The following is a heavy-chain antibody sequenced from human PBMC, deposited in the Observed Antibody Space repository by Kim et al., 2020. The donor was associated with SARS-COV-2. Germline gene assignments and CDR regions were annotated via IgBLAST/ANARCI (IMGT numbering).Heavy chain of an antibody. V-gene: IGHV3-49*03. CDR2: IRSKAYGGTT. D-gene: IGHD1-26*01. CDR1: GFTFGDYA. J-gene: IGHJ3*02. Sequence: GGSLRLSCTASGFTFGDYAMSWFRQAPGKGLEWVGFIRSKAYGGTTEYAASVKGRFTISRDDSKSIAYLQMNSLKTEDTAVYYCEAVGATGGDAFDIWGQGTMVTVSS. CDR3: EAVGATGGDAFDI.